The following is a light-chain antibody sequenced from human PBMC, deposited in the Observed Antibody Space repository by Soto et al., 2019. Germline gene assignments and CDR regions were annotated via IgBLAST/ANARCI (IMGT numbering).Light chain of an antibody. CDR1: QSVSSSY. V-gene: IGKV3-20*01. Sequence: EIVLTQSPGTLSLSPGERATLSCRASQSVSSSYLAWYQQKPGQAPRLLIYGASNRATGIPDRFSGSGSGTDFTLTISRLEPEDFEVDFCQQYGTSPDTFGQGTRLVIK. J-gene: IGKJ5*01. CDR3: QQYGTSPDT. CDR2: GAS.